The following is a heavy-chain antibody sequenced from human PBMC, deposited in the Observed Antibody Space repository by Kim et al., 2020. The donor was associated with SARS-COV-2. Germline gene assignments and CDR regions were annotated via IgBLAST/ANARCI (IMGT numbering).Heavy chain of an antibody. CDR3: ASRDYDYIWGSYRHPLYYYYGMDV. D-gene: IGHD3-16*02. Sequence: SVKVSCKASGGTFSSYAISWVRQAPGQGLEWMGGIIPIFGTANYAQKFQGRVTITADESTSTAYMELSSLRSEDTAVYYCASRDYDYIWGSYRHPLYYYYGMDVWGQGTTVTVSS. V-gene: IGHV1-69*13. CDR2: IIPIFGTA. CDR1: GGTFSSYA. J-gene: IGHJ6*02.